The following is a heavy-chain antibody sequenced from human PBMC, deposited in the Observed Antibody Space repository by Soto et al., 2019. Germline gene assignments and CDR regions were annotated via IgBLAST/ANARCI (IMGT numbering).Heavy chain of an antibody. D-gene: IGHD6-19*01. J-gene: IGHJ5*02. CDR2: INPNSGGT. CDR1: GYTFTGYY. Sequence: ASVQVSCKASGYTFTGYYMHWVRQAPGQGLEWMGWINPNSGGTNYAQKFQGRVTMTRDTSISTAYMELSSLRSEDTAVYYCATRTGEQWLHAVGDRFYPWGQGTVVTDAS. V-gene: IGHV1-2*02. CDR3: ATRTGEQWLHAVGDRFYP.